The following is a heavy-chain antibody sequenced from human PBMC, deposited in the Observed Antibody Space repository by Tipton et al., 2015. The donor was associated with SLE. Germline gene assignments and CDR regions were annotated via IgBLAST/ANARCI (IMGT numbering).Heavy chain of an antibody. Sequence: TLSLTCTVSGGSISSYYWSWIRQPPGKGLEWIGFIFYSGSTNYNPSLKSRVTISVDTSKNQFSLKLNSVTAADTAVYYCARSSSSWIDYWYYYMDVWGKGTTVTVSS. CDR3: ARSSSSWIDYWYYYMDV. V-gene: IGHV4-59*01. J-gene: IGHJ6*03. D-gene: IGHD6-13*01. CDR2: IFYSGST. CDR1: GGSISSYY.